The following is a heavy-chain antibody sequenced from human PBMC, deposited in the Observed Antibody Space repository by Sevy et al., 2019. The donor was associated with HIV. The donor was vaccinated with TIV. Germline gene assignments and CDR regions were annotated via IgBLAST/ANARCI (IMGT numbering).Heavy chain of an antibody. Sequence: GGSLRLSCAASGFTITNNYISWVRQAPGKGLDWVALSYSDDSRYFADSVRGRFTISRDSLKNTLYLQMNSLRAEDTAVYYCASLHPHIAAARAMDVWGQGTTVTVSS. CDR1: GFTITNNY. CDR3: ASLHPHIAAARAMDV. J-gene: IGHJ6*02. V-gene: IGHV3-53*01. D-gene: IGHD6-13*01. CDR2: SYSDDSR.